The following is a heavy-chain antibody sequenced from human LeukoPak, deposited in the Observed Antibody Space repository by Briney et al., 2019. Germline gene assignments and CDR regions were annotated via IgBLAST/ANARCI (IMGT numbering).Heavy chain of an antibody. Sequence: SETLSLTCTVSGGSISSSSYYWGWIRQPPGKGPEWIGNIYYTGSTYHNPSFESRVTMSVDTSNNQFSLRLSSVTAADTAVYYCARSSYYYAVDVWGQGTTVTVSS. V-gene: IGHV4-39*01. CDR3: ARSSYYYAVDV. J-gene: IGHJ6*02. CDR2: IYYTGST. D-gene: IGHD6-13*01. CDR1: GGSISSSSYY.